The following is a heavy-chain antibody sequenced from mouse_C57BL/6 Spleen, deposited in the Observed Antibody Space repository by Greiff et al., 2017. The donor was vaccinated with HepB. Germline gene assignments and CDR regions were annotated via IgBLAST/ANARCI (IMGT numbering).Heavy chain of an antibody. J-gene: IGHJ4*01. Sequence: EVQLQQSGPELVKPGASVKISCKASGYSFTGYFMNWVMQSHGKSLEWIGRINPYNGDTFYNQKFKGKATLTVDKSSSTANMERRSLTSEDSAVYYCARGLLPLYYYAMDYWGQGTSVTVSS. CDR1: GYSFTGYF. CDR2: INPYNGDT. CDR3: ARGLLPLYYYAMDY. V-gene: IGHV1-20*01. D-gene: IGHD2-3*01.